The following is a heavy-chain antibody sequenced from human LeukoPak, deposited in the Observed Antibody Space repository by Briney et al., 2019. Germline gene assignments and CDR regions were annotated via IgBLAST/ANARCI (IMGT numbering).Heavy chain of an antibody. D-gene: IGHD5-12*01. V-gene: IGHV4-34*01. CDR2: VNHSGST. Sequence: SEPLSLTCAVYGESFSGYFWTWIRQPPGKGLEWIGEVNHSGSTNYNPSLKSRVTISADTSKNQFSLKMKSATAADTAVYYCARARETVAIEYWGQGPPVPVSS. CDR3: ARARETVAIEY. J-gene: IGHJ4*02. CDR1: GESFSGYF.